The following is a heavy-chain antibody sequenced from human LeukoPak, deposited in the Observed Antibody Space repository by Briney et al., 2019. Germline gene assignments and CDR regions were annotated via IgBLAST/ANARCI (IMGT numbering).Heavy chain of an antibody. CDR1: GFTFSSFW. CDR3: ARDLYRIVVVPHYFDY. J-gene: IGHJ4*02. CDR2: IKQDGSEK. Sequence: GGSLRLSCAASGFTFSSFWMSWVRQAPGKGLEWVATIKQDGSEKYYVDSAKGRFTISRDNAKNSLYLQMNSLRAEDTAVYYCARDLYRIVVVPHYFDYWGQGTLVTVSS. D-gene: IGHD3-22*01. V-gene: IGHV3-7*01.